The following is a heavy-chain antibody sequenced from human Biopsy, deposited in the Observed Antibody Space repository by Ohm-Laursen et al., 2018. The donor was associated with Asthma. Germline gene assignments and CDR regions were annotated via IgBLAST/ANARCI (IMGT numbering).Heavy chain of an antibody. CDR1: GGTFSNFA. CDR3: ARCQVGYSSGWSLLLKKIYYSGMDV. Sequence: SVKVSCKTPGGTFSNFAISWVRQAPGQGLEWLGGIMTAFGTTNYAQKFQGRVTITADESTSTAYMEVTSLRSEDTAIYYCARCQVGYSSGWSLLLKKIYYSGMDVWGQGTAVTVSS. V-gene: IGHV1-69*13. D-gene: IGHD6-19*01. CDR2: IMTAFGTT. J-gene: IGHJ6*02.